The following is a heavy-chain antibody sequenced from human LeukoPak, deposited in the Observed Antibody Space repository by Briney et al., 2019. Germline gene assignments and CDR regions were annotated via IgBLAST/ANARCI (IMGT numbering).Heavy chain of an antibody. D-gene: IGHD3-22*01. CDR3: ASLDYYDSSFNY. CDR1: GFTFSSYG. J-gene: IGHJ4*02. CDR2: ISYDGSNK. V-gene: IGHV3-30*03. Sequence: GGSLRLSCAASGFTFSSYGMHWVRQAPGKGLEWVAVISYDGSNKYYADSVKGRFTISRDNAKNSLYLQMNSLRDEDTAVYYCASLDYYDSSFNYWGQGTLVTVSS.